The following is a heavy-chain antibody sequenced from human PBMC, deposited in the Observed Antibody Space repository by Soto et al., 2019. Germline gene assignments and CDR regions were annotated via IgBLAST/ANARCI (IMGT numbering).Heavy chain of an antibody. CDR3: ARGDTYYFDSSGYPADY. D-gene: IGHD3-22*01. J-gene: IGHJ4*02. Sequence: LQLQESGSGLVKPSQTLSLTCAVSGGSISSGGYSWSWIRQPPRKGLEWIGYIYHSGSTDYNPSLTSRVTISIDRSKNQFSLKLSSVTAADTAVYYCARGDTYYFDSSGYPADYWGQGTLVTVSS. CDR1: GGSISSGGYS. CDR2: IYHSGST. V-gene: IGHV4-30-2*01.